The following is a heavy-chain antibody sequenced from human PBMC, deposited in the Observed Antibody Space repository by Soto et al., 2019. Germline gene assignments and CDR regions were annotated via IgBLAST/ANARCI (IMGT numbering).Heavy chain of an antibody. CDR1: GYTFTSYG. Sequence: ASVKISCKASGYTFTSYGISWVRQAPGQGLEWMGWISAYNGNTNYAQKLQGRVTMTTDTSTSTAYMELRSLRSDDTDVYYCASDPLDIVVVPAESDAFDIWGQGTMVTVSS. V-gene: IGHV1-18*01. J-gene: IGHJ3*02. D-gene: IGHD2-2*03. CDR2: ISAYNGNT. CDR3: ASDPLDIVVVPAESDAFDI.